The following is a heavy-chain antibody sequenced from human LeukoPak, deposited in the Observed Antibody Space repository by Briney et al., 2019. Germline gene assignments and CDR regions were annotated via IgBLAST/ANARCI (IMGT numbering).Heavy chain of an antibody. CDR2: ISSNSRDI. CDR1: GFTFNTYS. D-gene: IGHD3-16*02. V-gene: IGHV3-21*01. J-gene: IGHJ5*02. CDR3: ARGVIIRGRLDP. Sequence: GGSLRLSCAASGFTFNTYSMNWVRQAPGKGLEWVSSISSNSRDIYYADSVKGRFTISRDNAKNSLHLQMNSLRAEDTAVYYCARGVIIRGRLDPWGQGTLVTVSS.